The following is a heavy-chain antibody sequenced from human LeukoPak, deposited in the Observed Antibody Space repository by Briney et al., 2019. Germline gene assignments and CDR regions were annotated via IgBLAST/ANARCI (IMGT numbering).Heavy chain of an antibody. V-gene: IGHV1-18*01. CDR3: ARGYKLTSLYYFDY. D-gene: IGHD1-1*01. J-gene: IGHJ4*02. CDR1: GYTFTSYG. Sequence: ASVKVSCKASGYTFTSYGFSWVRQAPGQGLEWVGWISAYNGDTNNAQKLQGRVTMTTDTSTSTAYMELRSLRSDDTAVYYCARGYKLTSLYYFDYWGQGTLVTVSS. CDR2: ISAYNGDT.